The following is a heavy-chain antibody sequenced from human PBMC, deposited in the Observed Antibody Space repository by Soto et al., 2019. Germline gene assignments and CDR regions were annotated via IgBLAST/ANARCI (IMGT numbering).Heavy chain of an antibody. CDR3: ARDPGRGWKGGDY. CDR1: GGTFSSYT. Sequence: QVQLVQSGAEVKKPGSSVKVSCKASGGTFSSYTISWVRQAPGQGLEWMGRIIPILGIANYAQKFQGRVTITADKSTSTAYMELSSLRSEDTAVYYCARDPGRGWKGGDYWGQGTLVTVSS. CDR2: IIPILGIA. J-gene: IGHJ4*02. V-gene: IGHV1-69*08. D-gene: IGHD6-19*01.